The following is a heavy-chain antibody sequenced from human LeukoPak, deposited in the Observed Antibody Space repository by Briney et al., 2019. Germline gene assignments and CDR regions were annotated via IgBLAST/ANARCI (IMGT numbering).Heavy chain of an antibody. Sequence: GASVTVSCTTSGYTFTSYGISWVRQAPGQGLEWMGRISAYNGNTNYAQKLQGRVTMTTDTSTSTAYMELRSLRSDDTAVYYCARVGDGGNPNDYWGQGTLVTVSS. V-gene: IGHV1-18*01. CDR1: GYTFTSYG. J-gene: IGHJ4*02. CDR3: ARVGDGGNPNDY. CDR2: ISAYNGNT. D-gene: IGHD4-23*01.